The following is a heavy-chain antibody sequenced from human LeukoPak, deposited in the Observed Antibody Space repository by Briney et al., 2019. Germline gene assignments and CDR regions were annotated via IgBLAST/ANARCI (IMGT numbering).Heavy chain of an antibody. V-gene: IGHV1-2*02. D-gene: IGHD2-2*01. CDR2: INPNSGGT. Sequence: GASVKVSCKASGYTFTGYYMHWVRQAPGQGLKWMGWINPNSGGTNYAQKFQGRVTMTRDTSISTAYMELSRLKSDDTAVYYCARGGRYCSSSTCYYDYWGQGTLVTVSS. CDR3: ARGGRYCSSSTCYYDY. CDR1: GYTFTGYY. J-gene: IGHJ4*02.